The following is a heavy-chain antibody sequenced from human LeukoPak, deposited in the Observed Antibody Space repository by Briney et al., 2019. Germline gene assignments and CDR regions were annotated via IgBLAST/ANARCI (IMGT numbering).Heavy chain of an antibody. CDR1: GFTFSTYA. CDR3: AKDRGSAPYCIDY. Sequence: GGSLRLSCAASGFTFSTYAMSWVRQAPGKGLEWVSAISGRGGNTYYADFVKGRFTISRDNSKSTVYLQMNSLRAEDTAVYYCAKDRGSAPYCIDYWGQGTLVTVSS. J-gene: IGHJ4*02. V-gene: IGHV3-23*01. CDR2: ISGRGGNT. D-gene: IGHD3-10*01.